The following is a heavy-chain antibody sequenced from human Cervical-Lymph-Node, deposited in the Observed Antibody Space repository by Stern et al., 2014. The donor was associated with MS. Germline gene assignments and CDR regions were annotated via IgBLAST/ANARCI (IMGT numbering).Heavy chain of an antibody. J-gene: IGHJ6*02. V-gene: IGHV1-69*01. D-gene: IGHD3-3*01. CDR3: ASPITMTVGAMDV. Sequence: DQLVESGAEVKKPGSSVKVSCKASGGTFSSYPINWVRQAPGQGLEWMGGIIPIFGTPNYAQRFQGRVTITADESTSTAYMELSSLRSEDTAVYYCASPITMTVGAMDVWGQGTTVTVSS. CDR1: GGTFSSYP. CDR2: IIPIFGTP.